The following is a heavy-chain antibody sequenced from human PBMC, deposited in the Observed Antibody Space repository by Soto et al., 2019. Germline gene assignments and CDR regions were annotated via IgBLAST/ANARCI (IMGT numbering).Heavy chain of an antibody. CDR3: AKGLGPAAEYGMDV. CDR2: ISSSGTFK. Sequence: GGSLRLSCVTSGFIFTTNSMNWVRQVPEKGLQWLSSISSSGTFKSYGDSVKGRFTISRDNAKNSLFLQMNSLRAEDTAVYYCAKGLGPAAEYGMDVWSQGTTVTVSS. V-gene: IGHV3-21*04. J-gene: IGHJ6*02. D-gene: IGHD2-2*01. CDR1: GFIFTTNS.